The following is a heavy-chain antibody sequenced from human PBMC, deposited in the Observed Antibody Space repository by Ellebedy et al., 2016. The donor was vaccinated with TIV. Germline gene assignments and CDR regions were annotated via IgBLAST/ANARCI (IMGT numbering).Heavy chain of an antibody. CDR2: IKQDGSEK. V-gene: IGHV3-7*03. CDR1: GFSFSSYW. Sequence: GESLKISGAASGFSFSSYWMNWVRQAPGKGLEWVANIKQDGSEKYYVDSVKGRFTISRDNAKNSLYLQMNSLRAEDTAVYFCARLDAIIAVKSLDYWGQGTLVTVSS. D-gene: IGHD6-19*01. J-gene: IGHJ4*02. CDR3: ARLDAIIAVKSLDY.